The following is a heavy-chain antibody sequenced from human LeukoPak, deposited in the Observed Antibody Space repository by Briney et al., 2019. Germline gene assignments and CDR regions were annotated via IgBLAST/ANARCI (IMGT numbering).Heavy chain of an antibody. D-gene: IGHD1-26*01. J-gene: IGHJ4*02. CDR1: GYSFTTYW. CDR2: IYAGDSGT. V-gene: IGHV5-51*01. Sequence: GESLKISCKGSGYSFTTYWIGWVRQMPGKGLEWMGFIYAGDSGTIYSPSFQGQVTISADKSISTAYLQWSSLKASDTAMYYCARRRGPLRDLDYWGQGTLVTVSS. CDR3: ARRRGPLRDLDY.